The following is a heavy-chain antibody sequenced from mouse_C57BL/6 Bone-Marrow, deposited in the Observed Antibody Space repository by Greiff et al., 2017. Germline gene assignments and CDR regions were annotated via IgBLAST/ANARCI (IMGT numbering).Heavy chain of an antibody. CDR3: SRPSSSCSWFAY. CDR1: GFTFSSYG. J-gene: IGHJ3*01. Sequence: EVKLVESGGDLVKPGGSLKLSCAASGFTFSSYGMSWVRQTPDKRLEWVATISSGGSYNYYPDRVKGRFTISRANAKNTRYLQMSRLKSEDTAMYYCSRPSSSCSWFAYWGQGTLVTVSA. D-gene: IGHD1-1*01. CDR2: ISSGGSYN. V-gene: IGHV5-6*01.